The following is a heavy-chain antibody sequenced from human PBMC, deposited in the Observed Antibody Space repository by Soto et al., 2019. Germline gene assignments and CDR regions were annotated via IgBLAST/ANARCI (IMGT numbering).Heavy chain of an antibody. CDR2: IHYSGVT. J-gene: IGHJ6*02. CDR3: ARDRAEGSSSTPAEGMDV. V-gene: IGHV4-59*01. CDR1: GGSIRTYY. Sequence: PSETLSLTCCVSGGSIRTYYWNWIRQPPGGGLEWIAYIHYSGVTNYSPSLRGRVSISIDRSNNEFSLKVSSVTAADTAVYYCARDRAEGSSSTPAEGMDVWGPGTTVTVS. D-gene: IGHD6-6*01.